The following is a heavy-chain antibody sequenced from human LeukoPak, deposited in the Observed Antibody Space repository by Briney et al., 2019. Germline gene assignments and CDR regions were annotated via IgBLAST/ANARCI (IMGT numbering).Heavy chain of an antibody. CDR2: INTYTGNP. D-gene: IGHD6-13*01. CDR1: GYTFTTYA. V-gene: IGHV7-4-1*01. Sequence: GASVKVSCTASGYTFTTYAMNWVRQAPGQGLEWMGWINTYTGNPTYAQDFTGRFVFSLDTSVSTAYLQIYSLKAEDTAVYYCARLVAAGGSGSFDPWGQGTLVTVSS. J-gene: IGHJ5*02. CDR3: ARLVAAGGSGSFDP.